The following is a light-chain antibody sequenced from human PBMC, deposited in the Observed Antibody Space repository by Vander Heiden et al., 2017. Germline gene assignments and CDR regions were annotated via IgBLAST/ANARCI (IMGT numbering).Light chain of an antibody. V-gene: IGKV1-9*01. CDR3: NQHNSNPIFT. Sequence: DIQLTQSPSFLSASVGDRVPITCRASQGISSYLAWYQQKPGKAPKLLIYAASTLQSGVPSRFSGSGCGTEFTLTISSLQPEDFASYYYNQHNSNPIFTFGHGTKVDIK. CDR2: AAS. CDR1: QGISSY. J-gene: IGKJ3*01.